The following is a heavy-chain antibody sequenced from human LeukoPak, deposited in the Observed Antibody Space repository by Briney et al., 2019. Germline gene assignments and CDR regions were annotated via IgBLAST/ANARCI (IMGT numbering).Heavy chain of an antibody. D-gene: IGHD6-19*01. J-gene: IGHJ4*02. CDR3: ARAYSSGWELDY. CDR1: GYTFTGYY. CDR2: INPNSGGT. V-gene: IGHV1-2*02. Sequence: ASVKVSCKASGYTFTGYYMHWVRQAPGQGLEWMGWINPNSGGTNYAQKFQGRVTMTRDTSISTAYMELNRLRSDDTAVYYCARAYSSGWELDYWGQGTLVTVSS.